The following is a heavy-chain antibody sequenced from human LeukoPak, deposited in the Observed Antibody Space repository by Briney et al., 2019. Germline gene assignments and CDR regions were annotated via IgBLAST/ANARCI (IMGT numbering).Heavy chain of an antibody. CDR2: IIPIFGTA. Sequence: GASVKVSCKASGGTFSSYAISWVRQAPGQGLEWMGGIIPIFGTANYAQKFQGRVTITTDESTSTAYMELSSLRSEDTAVYYCARAGLPTVGVSDAFDIWGQGTMVTVSS. CDR3: ARAGLPTVGVSDAFDI. D-gene: IGHD1-26*01. V-gene: IGHV1-69*05. J-gene: IGHJ3*02. CDR1: GGTFSSYA.